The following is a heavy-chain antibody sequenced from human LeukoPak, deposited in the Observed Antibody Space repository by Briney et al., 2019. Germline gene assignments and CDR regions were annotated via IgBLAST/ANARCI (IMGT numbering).Heavy chain of an antibody. V-gene: IGHV3-21*04. CDR3: ARTGGYYYGMDV. CDR2: ISGFGTDT. D-gene: IGHD1-14*01. CDR1: GFTFSSCA. Sequence: GGSLRLSCTASGFTFSSCAMNWVRQPPGRGLEGVASISGFGTDTYYADSVKGRFTISRDNAKNSLYLQMNCLRAEDTALYYCARTGGYYYGMDVWGQGTTVTVSS. J-gene: IGHJ6*02.